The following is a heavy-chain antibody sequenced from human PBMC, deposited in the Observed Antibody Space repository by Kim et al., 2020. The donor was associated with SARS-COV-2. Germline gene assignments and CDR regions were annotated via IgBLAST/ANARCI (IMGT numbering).Heavy chain of an antibody. CDR3: ATGRITIFGVVIDAFDI. CDR1: GYTLTELS. V-gene: IGHV1-24*01. D-gene: IGHD3-3*01. Sequence: ASVKVSCKVSGYTLTELSMHWVRQAPGKGLEWMGGFDPEDGETIYAQKFQGRVTMTEDTSTDTAYMELSSLRSEDTAVYYCATGRITIFGVVIDAFDIWGQGTMVTVSS. J-gene: IGHJ3*02. CDR2: FDPEDGET.